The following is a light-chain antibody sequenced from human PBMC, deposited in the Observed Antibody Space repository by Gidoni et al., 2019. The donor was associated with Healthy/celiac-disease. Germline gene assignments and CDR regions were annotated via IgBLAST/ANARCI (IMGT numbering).Light chain of an antibody. CDR3: SSYTSSSKNV. V-gene: IGLV2-14*01. Sequence: QSALTQPASVSGSPGQSITISCTGTSSDVGGYNYVSCYQQHPGKAPKLMIYDVSNRPSGVSNRFSGSKSGNPASLPISGLQAAYDADYYCSSYTSSSKNVFGTWTKVTVL. CDR1: SSDVGGYNY. CDR2: DVS. J-gene: IGLJ1*01.